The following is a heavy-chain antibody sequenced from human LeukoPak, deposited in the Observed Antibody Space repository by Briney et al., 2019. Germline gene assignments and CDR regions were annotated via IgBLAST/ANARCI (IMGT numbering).Heavy chain of an antibody. Sequence: PGGSLRLSCAASGFTFSSYSMSWVRQAPGKGPEWLAAVIGSGGRTSYADSVKGRFTISRDNSKNTLYLEMNSLSAEDTALYVCVKTQDTSMIYGYFDYWGQGTLVTVSS. V-gene: IGHV3-23*01. J-gene: IGHJ4*02. CDR1: GFTFSSYS. D-gene: IGHD5-18*01. CDR3: VKTQDTSMIYGYFDY. CDR2: VIGSGGRT.